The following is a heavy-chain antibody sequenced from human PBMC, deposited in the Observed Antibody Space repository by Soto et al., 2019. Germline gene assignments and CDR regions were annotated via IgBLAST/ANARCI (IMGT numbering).Heavy chain of an antibody. CDR3: ARDMRITIFGVVPPDDAFDI. CDR1: GGTFSSYA. J-gene: IGHJ3*02. Sequence: QVQLVQSGAEVKKPGSSVKVSCKASGGTFSSYAISWVRQAPGQGLEWMGGIIPIFGTANYAQKFQGRVRMSADDSTSIAYVELSSRRSEDTAVYYCARDMRITIFGVVPPDDAFDIWGQGTMVTVSS. D-gene: IGHD3-3*01. V-gene: IGHV1-69*01. CDR2: IIPIFGTA.